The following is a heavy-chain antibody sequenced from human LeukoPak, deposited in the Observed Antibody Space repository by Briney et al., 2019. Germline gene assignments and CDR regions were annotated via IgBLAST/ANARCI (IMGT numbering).Heavy chain of an antibody. V-gene: IGHV4-30-2*01. Sequence: PSETLSLTCTVSGGSISSGGYYWSWIRQPPGKGLEWIGYIYHSGSTYYNPSLKSRVTISADRSKNQFSLKLSSVTAADTAVYYCARSPYGEGYYYYYMDVWGKGTTVTVSS. CDR3: ARSPYGEGYYYYYMDV. CDR2: IYHSGST. J-gene: IGHJ6*03. CDR1: GGSISSGGYY. D-gene: IGHD4-17*01.